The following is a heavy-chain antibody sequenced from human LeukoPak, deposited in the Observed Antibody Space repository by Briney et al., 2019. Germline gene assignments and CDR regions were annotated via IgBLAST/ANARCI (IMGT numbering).Heavy chain of an antibody. D-gene: IGHD1-26*01. J-gene: IGHJ4*02. Sequence: SETLSLTCAVYGGSFSGYYWSWIRQPPGKGLEWIGEINHSGSADYNASLKSRVSISVDTSKNQFSLKLYAVTAADTAVYYCARDRGGSYSAIDYWGQGTLVTVSS. CDR2: INHSGSA. V-gene: IGHV4-34*01. CDR1: GGSFSGYY. CDR3: ARDRGGSYSAIDY.